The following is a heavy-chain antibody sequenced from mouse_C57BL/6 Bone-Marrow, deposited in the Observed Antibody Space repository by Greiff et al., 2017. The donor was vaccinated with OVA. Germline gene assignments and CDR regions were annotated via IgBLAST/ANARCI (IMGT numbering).Heavy chain of an antibody. Sequence: VQLQESGAELARPGASVKLSCKASGYTFTSYGISWVKQRTGQGLEWIGEIYPRSGNTYYNEKFKGKATLTADKSSSTAYMELRSLTSEDSAVYFCARFGDGYDFDYWGQGTTLTVSS. J-gene: IGHJ2*01. CDR3: ARFGDGYDFDY. CDR1: GYTFTSYG. D-gene: IGHD2-2*01. CDR2: IYPRSGNT. V-gene: IGHV1-81*01.